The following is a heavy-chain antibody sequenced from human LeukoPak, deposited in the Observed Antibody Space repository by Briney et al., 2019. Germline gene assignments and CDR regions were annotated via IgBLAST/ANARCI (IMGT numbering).Heavy chain of an antibody. D-gene: IGHD3-22*01. Sequence: PSETLSLTCTVSGGSISSYYWSWIRQPAGKGLEWIGRIYTSGSTNYNPSLKSRVTISVDTSKNQFSLKLSSVTAADTAVYYCARLHYYDSSGYENYWGQGTLVTVSS. CDR1: GGSISSYY. V-gene: IGHV4-4*07. CDR3: ARLHYYDSSGYENY. J-gene: IGHJ4*02. CDR2: IYTSGST.